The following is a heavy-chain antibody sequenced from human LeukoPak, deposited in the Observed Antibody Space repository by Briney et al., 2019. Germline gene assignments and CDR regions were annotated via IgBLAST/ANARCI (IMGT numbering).Heavy chain of an antibody. D-gene: IGHD6-19*01. V-gene: IGHV3-21*01. CDR3: ARDLRQWRTAFDI. J-gene: IGHJ3*02. CDR2: ISSSSSYI. Sequence: GGSLRLSCAASGFTFSSHSMNWVRQAPGKGLEWVSSISSSSSYIYYADSVKGRFTISRDNAKNSLYLQMNSLRAEDTAVYYCARDLRQWRTAFDIWGQGTMVTVSS. CDR1: GFTFSSHS.